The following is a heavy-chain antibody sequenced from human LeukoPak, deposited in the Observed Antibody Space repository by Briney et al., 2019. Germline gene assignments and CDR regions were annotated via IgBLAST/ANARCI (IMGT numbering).Heavy chain of an antibody. CDR1: GFTFKNYH. Sequence: GGSLRLSCAASGFTFKNYHMNWVRQAPGKGPEWLSSITDNGLSIYYADSVKGRFTISRDNAENSLYLQIDSLRAEDTAVYCCAREAVSGSSYFDYWGLGTLVTVSS. CDR3: AREAVSGSSYFDY. J-gene: IGHJ4*02. CDR2: ITDNGLSI. D-gene: IGHD6-19*01. V-gene: IGHV3-21*01.